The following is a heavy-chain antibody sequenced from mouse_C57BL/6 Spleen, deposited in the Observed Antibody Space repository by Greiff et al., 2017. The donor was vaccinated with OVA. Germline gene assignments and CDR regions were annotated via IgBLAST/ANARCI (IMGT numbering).Heavy chain of an antibody. CDR3: VPSYYSNYVKVWFAY. J-gene: IGHJ3*01. Sequence: QVQLQQSGAELVRPGASVTLSCKASGYTFTDYEMHWVKQTPVHGLEWIGAIDPETGGTAYNQKFKGKAILTADKSSSTAYMELRSLTSEDSAVYYRVPSYYSNYVKVWFAYWGQGTLVTVSA. D-gene: IGHD2-5*01. CDR2: IDPETGGT. CDR1: GYTFTDYE. V-gene: IGHV1-15*01.